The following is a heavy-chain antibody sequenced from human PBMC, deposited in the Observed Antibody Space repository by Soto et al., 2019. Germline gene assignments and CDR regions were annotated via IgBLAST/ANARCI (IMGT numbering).Heavy chain of an antibody. CDR3: ARSRGSSTSFDIYYYYYYGMDV. CDR2: IIPIPGTA. J-gene: IGHJ6*02. Sequence: QVQLVQSGAAVKKPGSSVKVSCKASGGTFGSYAISWVRQAPGQGLEWMGGIIPIPGTANYAQKFQGRVPIAADESTSTAYMAMRSLRAEDTAVYYCARSRGSSTSFDIYYYYYYGMDVWGQGTTVTVSS. CDR1: GGTFGSYA. V-gene: IGHV1-69*01. D-gene: IGHD2-2*01.